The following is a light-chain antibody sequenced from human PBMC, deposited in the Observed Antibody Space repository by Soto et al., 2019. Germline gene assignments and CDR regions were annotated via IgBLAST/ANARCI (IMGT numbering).Light chain of an antibody. J-gene: IGLJ1*01. CDR1: SSDVGRYNY. CDR2: DVT. CDR3: CSFAGTYPYV. Sequence: QSVLTQPRSVSGSPGQSVTISCSGTSSDVGRYNYVSWYQQHPGEAPKLMIYDVTNRPSGVPDRFSGSKSGNTASLTISGLQAEDEADYYCCSFAGTYPYVFGTGTKV. V-gene: IGLV2-11*01.